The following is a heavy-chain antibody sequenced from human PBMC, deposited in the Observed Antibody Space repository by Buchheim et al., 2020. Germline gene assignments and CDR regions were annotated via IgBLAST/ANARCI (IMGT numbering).Heavy chain of an antibody. CDR3: AKDLIDYCSGGSCSANWFDP. J-gene: IGHJ5*02. Sequence: EVQLLESGGGLVQPGGSLRLSCAASGFTFSSYAMSWVRQVPGKGLEWVSAISGSGGSTYYADSVKGRFTISRDNSKNTLYLQMNSLRAEDTAVYYCAKDLIDYCSGGSCSANWFDPWGQGTL. CDR1: GFTFSSYA. CDR2: ISGSGGST. V-gene: IGHV3-23*01. D-gene: IGHD2-15*01.